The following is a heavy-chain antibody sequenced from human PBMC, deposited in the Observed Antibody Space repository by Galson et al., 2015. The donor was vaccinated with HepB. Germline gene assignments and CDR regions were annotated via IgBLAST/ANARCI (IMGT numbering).Heavy chain of an antibody. CDR3: ARDYDCDGACYSVRYYFDY. Sequence: SVKVSCKASGYTFTSYGINWVRQAPGQGLEWMGWINAYSGNTIYAQNVQGRVTMSTDTSTSTAYMELKRLRSDDTAVYFCARDYDCDGACYSVRYYFDYWGQGTLVTVSS. J-gene: IGHJ4*02. D-gene: IGHD2-21*02. CDR2: INAYSGNT. CDR1: GYTFTSYG. V-gene: IGHV1-18*01.